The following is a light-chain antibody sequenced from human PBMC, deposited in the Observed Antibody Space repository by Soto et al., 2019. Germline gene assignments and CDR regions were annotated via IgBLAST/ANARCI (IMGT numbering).Light chain of an antibody. Sequence: EIVLTQSPVTLSLSPGERATLSFRASQIVSSSYLAWYQQKPGQAPRLLIYGASSRATGIPDRFSGSGSGTDFTLTISSLKPEDFAVYYCQQRSNWPPITFGQGTRLEIK. J-gene: IGKJ5*01. CDR1: QIVSSSY. CDR2: GAS. V-gene: IGKV3D-20*02. CDR3: QQRSNWPPIT.